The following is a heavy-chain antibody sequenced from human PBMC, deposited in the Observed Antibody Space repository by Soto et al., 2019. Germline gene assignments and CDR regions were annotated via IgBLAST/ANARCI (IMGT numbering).Heavy chain of an antibody. CDR3: ARGIHHPTLSPWDV. CDR2: ILHRGVS. V-gene: IGHV4-59*01. D-gene: IGHD1-1*01. CDR1: GVPIDQYY. Sequence: SETLSLTCHVSGVPIDQYYLTWSRQSPGRGLEWVVYILHRGVSNYDPSLKSRVTVSAYVSESLVSMTLTSVTDADTAHYYCARGIHHPTLSPWDVWGPGTSVTVSS. J-gene: IGHJ6*01.